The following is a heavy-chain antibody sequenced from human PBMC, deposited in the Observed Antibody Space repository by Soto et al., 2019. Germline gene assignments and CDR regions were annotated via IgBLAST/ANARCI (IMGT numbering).Heavy chain of an antibody. J-gene: IGHJ4*02. CDR2: IKQDGSDK. CDR1: GFTFSTYG. Sequence: EVHLVESGGGLVQPGGSLRLSCAASGFTFSTYGMSWVRQAPGKGLEWVANIKQDGSDKYYEDSVKGRFTISRDNAKNSLYLQMNRLRVEDTAVYYCARLSPYWGQGALVTVSS. V-gene: IGHV3-7*01. D-gene: IGHD3-16*02. CDR3: ARLSPY.